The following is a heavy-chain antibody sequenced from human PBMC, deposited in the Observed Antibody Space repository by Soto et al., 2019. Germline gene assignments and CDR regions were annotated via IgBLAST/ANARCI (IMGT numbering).Heavy chain of an antibody. V-gene: IGHV4-31*03. CDR3: ARDLRYRIAWHNWFDP. J-gene: IGHJ5*02. D-gene: IGHD6-19*01. Sequence: QVQLQESGPGLVKPSQTLSLTCSVSGGSINNTSYYWSWIRQPPGKGLEWIGYIYYSGSTSYNLSLKSRVTTSVDTSNNQFSLKLRSVTASDTAVYYCARDLRYRIAWHNWFDPWGQGTLVTVSS. CDR2: IYYSGST. CDR1: GGSINNTSYY.